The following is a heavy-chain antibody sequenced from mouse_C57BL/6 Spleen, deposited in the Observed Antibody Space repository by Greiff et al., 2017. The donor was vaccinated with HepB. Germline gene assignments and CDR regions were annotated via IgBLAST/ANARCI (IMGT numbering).Heavy chain of an antibody. D-gene: IGHD2-3*01. CDR2: IDPSDSYT. J-gene: IGHJ2*01. Sequence: QVQLQQPGAELVRPGTSVKLSCKASGYTFTSYWMHWVKQRPGQGLEWIGVIDPSDSYTNYNQKFKGKATLTVDTSSSTAYMQLSSLTSEDAAVYYCASPDGYLGYWGQGTTLTVSS. CDR3: ASPDGYLGY. CDR1: GYTFTSYW. V-gene: IGHV1-59*01.